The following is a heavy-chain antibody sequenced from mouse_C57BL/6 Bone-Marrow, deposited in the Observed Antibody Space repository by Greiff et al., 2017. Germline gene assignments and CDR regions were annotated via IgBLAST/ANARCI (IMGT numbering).Heavy chain of an antibody. J-gene: IGHJ3*01. CDR2: ISDGGSYT. V-gene: IGHV5-4*01. CDR3: ARGDTTVVASAWFAY. Sequence: EVQLVESGGGLVKPGGSLKLSCAASGFTFRSYAMSWVRQTPEKRLEWVATISDGGSYTYYPDNVKGRFTISRDNAKNNLYLQMSHLKSEDTAMYYCARGDTTVVASAWFAYWGQGTLVTVSA. D-gene: IGHD1-1*01. CDR1: GFTFRSYA.